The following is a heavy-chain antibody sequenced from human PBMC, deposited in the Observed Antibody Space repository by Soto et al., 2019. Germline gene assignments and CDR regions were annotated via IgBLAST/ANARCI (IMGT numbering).Heavy chain of an antibody. CDR1: GYTFTSYY. Sequence: ASVKVSCKASGYTFTSYYMHWVRQAPGQGLEGMGIINPSGGSTSYAQKFQGSVTMTRDTSTSTVYMELSSLRSEDTAVYYCARGVGYCSGGSCYSIVHWFDPWGQGTLVTVSS. CDR2: INPSGGST. V-gene: IGHV1-46*01. D-gene: IGHD2-15*01. J-gene: IGHJ5*02. CDR3: ARGVGYCSGGSCYSIVHWFDP.